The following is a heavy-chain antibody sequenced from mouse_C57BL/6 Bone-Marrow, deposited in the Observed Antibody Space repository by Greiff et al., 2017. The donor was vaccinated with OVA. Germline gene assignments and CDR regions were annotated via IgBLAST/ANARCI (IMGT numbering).Heavy chain of an antibody. Sequence: VQLQQPGAELVKPGASVKLSCKASGYTFTSYWMHWVKQRPGRGLEWIGRIDPHSGGTKYNEKFKSKATLTVDKPYSTAYLQLSSLTSEDSAVYYCARGFITAERYFDGWGTGTTVTVSS. CDR3: ARGFITAERYFDG. CDR2: IDPHSGGT. CDR1: GYTFTSYW. D-gene: IGHD1-1*01. V-gene: IGHV1-72*01. J-gene: IGHJ1*03.